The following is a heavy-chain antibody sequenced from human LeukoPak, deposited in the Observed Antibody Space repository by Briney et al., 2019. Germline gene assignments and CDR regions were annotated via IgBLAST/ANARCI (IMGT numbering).Heavy chain of an antibody. CDR1: GFTFSSYA. CDR2: ISGSGGST. J-gene: IGHJ4*02. Sequence: GGSLRLSCAASGFTFSSYAMSWVRQAPGKGLEWVSAISGSGGSTYYADSVKGRFTISRDNSKNTLHLQMNSLRAEDTAVYYCAKGGQWLVQNYFDYWGQGTLVTVSS. D-gene: IGHD6-19*01. V-gene: IGHV3-23*01. CDR3: AKGGQWLVQNYFDY.